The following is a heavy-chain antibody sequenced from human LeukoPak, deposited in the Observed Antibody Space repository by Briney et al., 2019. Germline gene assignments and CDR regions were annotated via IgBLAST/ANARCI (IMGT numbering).Heavy chain of an antibody. CDR2: IFHSGST. CDR3: ARGGYIFGY. V-gene: IGHV4-4*02. Sequence: PSETLSLTCAVSSGSLFNSNWWSWVRQPPGKGLEWIGQIFHSGSTSYSPSLKSRVTISVDKSKNQFSLKLSYVTAADTAVYYCARGGYIFGYWGQGTLVTVSS. D-gene: IGHD6-25*01. J-gene: IGHJ4*02. CDR1: SGSLFNSNW.